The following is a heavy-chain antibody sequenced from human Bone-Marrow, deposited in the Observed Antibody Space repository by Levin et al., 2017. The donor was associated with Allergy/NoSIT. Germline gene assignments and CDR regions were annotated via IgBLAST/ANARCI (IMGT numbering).Heavy chain of an antibody. CDR2: IDPSDSYT. D-gene: IGHD2-21*02. CDR3: ARRGVTAIPGRGYYYYYMDG. Sequence: GESLKISCKGSGYSFTSYWISWVRQMPGKGLEWMGRIDPSDSYTNYSPSFQGHVTISADKSISTAYLQWSSLKASDTAMYYCARRGVTAIPGRGYYYYYMDGWGKGTTVTVSS. J-gene: IGHJ6*03. CDR1: GYSFTSYW. V-gene: IGHV5-10-1*01.